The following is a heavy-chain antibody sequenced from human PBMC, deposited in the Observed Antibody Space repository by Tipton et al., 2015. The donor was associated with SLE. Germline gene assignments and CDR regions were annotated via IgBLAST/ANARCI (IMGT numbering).Heavy chain of an antibody. V-gene: IGHV4-38-2*02. CDR1: GYSISSDYY. CDR2: IFHGGNT. CDR3: ARESAQGLDY. Sequence: TLSLTCVVSGYSISSDYYWGWIRQPPGQGLEWIGSIFHGGNTYYNPSLKSRFTISIDTSKNQFSLNLTSVTATDTAVYYCARESAQGLDYWGQGTLVTVSS. J-gene: IGHJ4*02.